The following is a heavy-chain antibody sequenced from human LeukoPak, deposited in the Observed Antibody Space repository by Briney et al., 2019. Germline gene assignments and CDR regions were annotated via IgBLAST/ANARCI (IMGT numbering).Heavy chain of an antibody. Sequence: SVKVSCKPSGGTFSSFAISWVRQAPGQGLEWMGGSVPMFGSSNYAQKFQGRVTMTADESTSTAYMELSSLRYEDTAVYYCATDGGIQLWLKYFDSWGQGTLVTVSS. CDR3: ATDGGIQLWLKYFDS. CDR2: SVPMFGSS. D-gene: IGHD5-18*01. CDR1: GGTFSSFA. J-gene: IGHJ4*02. V-gene: IGHV1-69*01.